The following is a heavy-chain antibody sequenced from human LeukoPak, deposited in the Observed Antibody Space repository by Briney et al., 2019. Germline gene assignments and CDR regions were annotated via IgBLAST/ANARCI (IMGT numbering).Heavy chain of an antibody. J-gene: IGHJ4*02. CDR1: GFTFSSYA. V-gene: IGHV3-64*01. CDR2: ISSNGGST. D-gene: IGHD3-10*01. CDR3: ERDQKQDYYGSGSYNY. Sequence: GGSLRLSCAASGFTFSSYAMHWVRQAPGKGLEYVSAISSNGGSTYYANSVKGRFTISRDNSKNTLYLQMGSLRAEDMAVYYCERDQKQDYYGSGSYNYWGQGTLVTVSS.